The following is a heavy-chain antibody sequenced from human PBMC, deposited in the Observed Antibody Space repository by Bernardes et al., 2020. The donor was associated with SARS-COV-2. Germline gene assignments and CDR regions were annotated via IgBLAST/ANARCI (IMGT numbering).Heavy chain of an antibody. Sequence: GGSLRLSCADSGFTFNTYAMHWVRQAPGKGLEWVAFISFDGSNKYYADSVKGRFTISRDNSRNTLYLLMNSLRPEDTAVYYCARDWDYGESGYYYGVDVWGQGTTVTVSS. D-gene: IGHD4-17*01. CDR2: ISFDGSNK. V-gene: IGHV3-30-3*01. CDR1: GFTFNTYA. CDR3: ARDWDYGESGYYYGVDV. J-gene: IGHJ6*02.